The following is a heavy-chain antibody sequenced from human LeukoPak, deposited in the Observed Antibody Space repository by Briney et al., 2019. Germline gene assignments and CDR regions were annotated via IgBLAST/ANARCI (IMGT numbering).Heavy chain of an antibody. D-gene: IGHD3-10*01. Sequence: SQTLSLTCAIFGDSVSSNSGAWNWIRQSPSRGLEWLGRAYYRSQWYNDYAFSVKGRIAINADTSKNHFSLQLNSVTPEGTAVYYCAREEAGTYGFQYWGQGTLVTVSS. CDR3: AREEAGTYGFQY. CDR1: GDSVSSNSGA. V-gene: IGHV6-1*01. J-gene: IGHJ4*02. CDR2: AYYRSQWYN.